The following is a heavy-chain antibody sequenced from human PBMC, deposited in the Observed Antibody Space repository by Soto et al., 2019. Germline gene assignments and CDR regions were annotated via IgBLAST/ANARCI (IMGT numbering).Heavy chain of an antibody. J-gene: IGHJ6*02. D-gene: IGHD3-22*01. V-gene: IGHV4-59*01. CDR2: IYYSGTT. CDR1: GGSISTYY. Sequence: QVQLQESGPGLVKPSETLSLTCTVSGGSISTYYWSWIRQPPGKGLEWIGYIYYSGTTNYNPSLKSRVTISEDTAKNQFALKLSSVTAADTAVYYCARGRNYDDSSGFGVWGQGTTVTVSS. CDR3: ARGRNYDDSSGFGV.